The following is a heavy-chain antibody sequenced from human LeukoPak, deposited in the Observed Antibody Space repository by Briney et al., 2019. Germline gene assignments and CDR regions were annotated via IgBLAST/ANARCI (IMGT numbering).Heavy chain of an antibody. J-gene: IGHJ4*02. CDR2: ISGSGGGT. Sequence: PGGSLRLSCAASGFTFSSYAMSWVRQAPGKGLEWVSAISGSGGGTYYADSVKGRFTISRDNSKNTLYLQMNSLRAEDTAVYYCAKEPPSIAARRSQFDYWGQGTLVAVSS. V-gene: IGHV3-23*01. CDR1: GFTFSSYA. D-gene: IGHD6-6*01. CDR3: AKEPPSIAARRSQFDY.